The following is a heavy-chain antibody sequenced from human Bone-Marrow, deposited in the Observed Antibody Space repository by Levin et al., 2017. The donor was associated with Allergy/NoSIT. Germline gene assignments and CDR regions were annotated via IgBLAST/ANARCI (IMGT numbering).Heavy chain of an antibody. J-gene: IGHJ5*02. Sequence: GGSLRLSCAASGTTFGNYAMTWVRQAPGKGLEWVSAISGSGRDTYSADSVRGRFTISRDNSRHTLYLQMNSLREDDTAIYYCAESGAYVAILAAITFDLWGQGTPVTVSS. CDR2: ISGSGRDT. V-gene: IGHV3-23*01. CDR1: GTTFGNYA. CDR3: AESGAYVAILAAITFDL. D-gene: IGHD2-2*01.